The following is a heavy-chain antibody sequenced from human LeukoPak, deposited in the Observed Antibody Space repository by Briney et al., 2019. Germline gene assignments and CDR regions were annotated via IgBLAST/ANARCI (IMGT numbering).Heavy chain of an antibody. V-gene: IGHV3-53*05. D-gene: IGHD4-17*01. Sequence: GGSLRLSCATSGFTVSSNYMSWVRQAPGKGLEWVSVIYDSGTTYYADSVKGRFLIFRDTSKNTVDLQMNSLRSDDTAVYYCARVPDYGDYAVAYYWGQGTLVTVSS. CDR3: ARVPDYGDYAVAYY. J-gene: IGHJ4*02. CDR1: GFTVSSNY. CDR2: IYDSGTT.